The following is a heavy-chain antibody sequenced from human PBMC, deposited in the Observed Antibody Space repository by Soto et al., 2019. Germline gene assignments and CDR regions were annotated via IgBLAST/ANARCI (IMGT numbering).Heavy chain of an antibody. V-gene: IGHV3-23*01. CDR1: GFTFSSYA. J-gene: IGHJ4*02. Sequence: EVQLLESGGGLVQPGGSLRLSCAASGFTFSSYAMSWVRQAPGKGLEWVSAISGSGGSTYYADSVKGRFTISRDNSKNTLYLQMNSLRAEDTAVYYCAKAPPVRSPLASFVDYWGQGTLVTVSS. CDR2: ISGSGGST. D-gene: IGHD3-16*01. CDR3: AKAPPVRSPLASFVDY.